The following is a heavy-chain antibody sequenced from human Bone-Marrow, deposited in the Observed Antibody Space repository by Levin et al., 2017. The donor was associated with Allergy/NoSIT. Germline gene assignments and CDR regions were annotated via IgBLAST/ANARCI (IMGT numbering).Heavy chain of an antibody. CDR2: IRSKANSYAT. CDR3: TRPYEGGWFDP. J-gene: IGHJ5*02. CDR1: GFTFSGSA. D-gene: IGHD5-12*01. V-gene: IGHV3-73*01. Sequence: GESLKISCAASGFTFSGSAMHWVRQASGKGLEWVGRIRSKANSYATAYAASVKGRFTISRDDSKNTAYLQMNSLKTEDTAVYYCTRPYEGGWFDPWGQGTLVTVSS.